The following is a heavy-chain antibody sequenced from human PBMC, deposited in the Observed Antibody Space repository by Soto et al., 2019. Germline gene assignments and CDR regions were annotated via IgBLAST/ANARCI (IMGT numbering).Heavy chain of an antibody. CDR3: ALALGPTTGLDY. D-gene: IGHD1-26*01. Sequence: WTWIRQPPGKGLEWMGYIFNSGNTFYNPSLTSRLSISMDTSGNHFSLELRSVTAADTAVYYCALALGPTTGLDYWGQGTLVTVSS. CDR2: IFNSGNT. J-gene: IGHJ4*02. V-gene: IGHV4-31*02.